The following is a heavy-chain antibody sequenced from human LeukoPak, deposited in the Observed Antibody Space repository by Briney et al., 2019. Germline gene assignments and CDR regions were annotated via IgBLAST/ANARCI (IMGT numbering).Heavy chain of an antibody. CDR1: GFTFTSSA. D-gene: IGHD6-13*01. CDR2: IVVGSGNT. CDR3: ARDGIAAASDAFDI. J-gene: IGHJ3*02. V-gene: IGHV1-58*02. Sequence: ASVKVSCKASGFTFTSSAMQWVRQARGQRLEWIGWIVVGSGNTNYAQKFQERVTITRDMSISTAYMELSRLRSDDTAVYYCARDGIAAASDAFDIWGQGTMVTVSS.